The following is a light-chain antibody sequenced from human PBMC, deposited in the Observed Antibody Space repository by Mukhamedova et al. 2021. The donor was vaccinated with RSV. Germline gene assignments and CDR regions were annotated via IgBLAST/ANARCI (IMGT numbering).Light chain of an antibody. J-gene: IGLJ3*02. CDR2: DVS. Sequence: GKAPKLIIYDVSKRPSGVPDRFSGSKSGNTASLTISGLQAEDEADFYCSSSAGIYTWVFGGGTKLTVL. CDR3: SSSAGIYTWV. V-gene: IGLV2-11*01.